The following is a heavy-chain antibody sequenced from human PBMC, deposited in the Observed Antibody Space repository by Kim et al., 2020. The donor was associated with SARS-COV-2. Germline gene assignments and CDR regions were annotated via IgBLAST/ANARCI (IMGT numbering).Heavy chain of an antibody. Sequence: YAKKFQGRVTITADESTSTAYMELSSLRSEDTAVYYCARSNCGGDCPFGYWGQGTLVTVSS. CDR3: ARSNCGGDCPFGY. J-gene: IGHJ4*02. V-gene: IGHV1-69*01. D-gene: IGHD2-21*01.